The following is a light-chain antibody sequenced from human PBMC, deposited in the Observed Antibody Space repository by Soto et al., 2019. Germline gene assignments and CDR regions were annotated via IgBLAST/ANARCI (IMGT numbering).Light chain of an antibody. CDR2: GAS. CDR3: HHYGTSPT. CDR1: QHVANY. Sequence: EIVRTPSPATLSLSPGERATLSCRASQHVANYLDWYQQKPGQAPSVLIFGASIRDTGLPDRFSGGGSGRDFTLTIRRLEPAEFAVYVCHHYGTSPTCSRGTRRENK. V-gene: IGKV3-20*01. J-gene: IGKJ5*01.